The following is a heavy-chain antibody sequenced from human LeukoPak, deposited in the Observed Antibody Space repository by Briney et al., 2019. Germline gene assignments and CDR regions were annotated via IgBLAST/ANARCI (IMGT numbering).Heavy chain of an antibody. CDR3: AKGDLPLLYGGAFDS. CDR1: GYSFSNYG. CDR2: ISAYNDLT. J-gene: IGHJ4*02. V-gene: IGHV1-18*01. D-gene: IGHD1-26*01. Sequence: EASVKVSCKASGYSFSNYGISWVRQAPGQGLEWMGWISAYNDLTKYAEKLQGRVTMTTDTSTSTAYLELRSLRSDDTALYYCAKGDLPLLYGGAFDSWGQGILVTVSS.